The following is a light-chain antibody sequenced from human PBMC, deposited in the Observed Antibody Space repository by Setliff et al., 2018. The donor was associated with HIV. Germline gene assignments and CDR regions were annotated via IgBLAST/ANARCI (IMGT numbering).Light chain of an antibody. V-gene: IGLV2-14*03. Sequence: QSALTQPASVSGSPGQSITISCTGSSSDVGGYNYVSWYQQHPGKAPKLMIYDVSQRPSGVSDRFSGSKSGITASLTISGLQPEDESDYYCSSYTSTRALLFGGGTKVTVL. CDR3: SSYTSTRALL. CDR1: SSDVGGYNY. CDR2: DVS. J-gene: IGLJ2*01.